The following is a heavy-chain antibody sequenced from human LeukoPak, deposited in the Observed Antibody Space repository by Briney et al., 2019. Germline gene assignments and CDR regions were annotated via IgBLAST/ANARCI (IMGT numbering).Heavy chain of an antibody. D-gene: IGHD6-13*01. CDR3: ARDAPQVPAAGVLAS. V-gene: IGHV3-53*01. CDR2: MYSGGDT. J-gene: IGHJ5*02. CDR1: GFIFSDAW. Sequence: GGSLRLSCGASGFIFSDAWMSWVRQAPGKGLEWVSAMYSGGDTYYADSVKGRFTFSRDISKNTLYLQMNGLRTEDTAMYYCARDAPQVPAAGVLASWGQGTLVTVSS.